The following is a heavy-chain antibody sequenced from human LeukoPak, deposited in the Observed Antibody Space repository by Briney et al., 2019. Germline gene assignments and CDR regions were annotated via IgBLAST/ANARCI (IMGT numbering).Heavy chain of an antibody. D-gene: IGHD6-19*01. V-gene: IGHV3-23*01. CDR1: GFTFSTYA. CDR3: ATYYSSGWPDFDY. Sequence: GGSLRLSCATSGFTFSTYAMSWVRQAPGKGLEWVSAISDSGGSTYYADSVKGRFTISRDNSKNTLYLQMNSLRAEDTAVYYCATYYSSGWPDFDYWGQGTLVTVSS. CDR2: ISDSGGST. J-gene: IGHJ4*02.